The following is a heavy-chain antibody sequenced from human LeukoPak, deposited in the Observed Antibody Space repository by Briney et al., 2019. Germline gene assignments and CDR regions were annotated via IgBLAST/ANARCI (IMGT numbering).Heavy chain of an antibody. CDR1: GGSISSYY. CDR2: IHYSGST. Sequence: SETLSLTCTVSGGSISSYYWSWIRQPPGKGLEWIGYIHYSGSTNYNPSLKSRVTMSVDTSKNQFSLKLSSVTAADTAVYYCARAAASYNWFDPWGQGTLVTVSS. CDR3: ARAAASYNWFDP. V-gene: IGHV4-59*12. D-gene: IGHD3-10*01. J-gene: IGHJ5*02.